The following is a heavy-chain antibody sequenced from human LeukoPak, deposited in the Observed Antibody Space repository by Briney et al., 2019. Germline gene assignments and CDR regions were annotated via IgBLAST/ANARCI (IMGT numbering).Heavy chain of an antibody. V-gene: IGHV4-39*07. CDR3: ARVGGRWLQKSAYFDY. CDR2: IYYSGST. Sequence: KTSETLSLTCTVSGGSISSSSYYWGWIRQPPGKGLEWIGSIYYSGSTNYNPSLKSRVTISVDTSKNQFSLKLSSVTAADTAVYYCARVGGRWLQKSAYFDYWGQGTLVTVSS. J-gene: IGHJ4*02. CDR1: GGSISSSSYY. D-gene: IGHD5-24*01.